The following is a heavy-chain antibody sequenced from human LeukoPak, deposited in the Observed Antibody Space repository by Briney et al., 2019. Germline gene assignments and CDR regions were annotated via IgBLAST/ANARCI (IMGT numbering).Heavy chain of an antibody. Sequence: SETLSLTCTVSGGSIGSSSYYWGWIRQPPGKGLEWIGSIYYSGSTYYNPSLKSRVTISVDTSKNQFSLKLSSVTAADTAVYYCARDGAWFGVSYFDYWGQGTLVTVSS. CDR3: ARDGAWFGVSYFDY. CDR1: GGSIGSSSYY. V-gene: IGHV4-39*07. D-gene: IGHD3-10*01. J-gene: IGHJ4*02. CDR2: IYYSGST.